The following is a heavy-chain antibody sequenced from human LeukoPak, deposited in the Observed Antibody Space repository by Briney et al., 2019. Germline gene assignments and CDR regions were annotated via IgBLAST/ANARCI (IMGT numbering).Heavy chain of an antibody. CDR2: INHSGST. Sequence: SETLSLTCAVYGGSFSGYYWSWIRQPPGKGLEWIGEINHSGSTNYNPSLKSRVTISVDTSKNQFSLKLSSVTAADTAVYYCAGKYCTNGVCPRLFDYWGQGTLVTVSS. V-gene: IGHV4-34*01. J-gene: IGHJ4*02. CDR1: GGSFSGYY. CDR3: AGKYCTNGVCPRLFDY. D-gene: IGHD2-8*01.